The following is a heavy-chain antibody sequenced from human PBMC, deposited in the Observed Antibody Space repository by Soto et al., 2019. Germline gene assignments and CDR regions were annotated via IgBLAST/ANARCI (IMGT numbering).Heavy chain of an antibody. V-gene: IGHV3-21*01. CDR1: GFTFSSYS. Sequence: GGSLRLSCAASGFTFSSYSMNWVRQAPGKGLEWVSSTSSSSSYIYYADSVKGRFTISRDNAKNSLYLQMNSLRAEDTAVYYCARDIHSILYFDYWGQGTLVTVSS. D-gene: IGHD4-4*01. CDR2: TSSSSSYI. J-gene: IGHJ4*02. CDR3: ARDIHSILYFDY.